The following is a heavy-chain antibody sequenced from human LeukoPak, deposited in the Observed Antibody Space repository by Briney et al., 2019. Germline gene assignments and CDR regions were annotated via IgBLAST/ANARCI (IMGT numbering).Heavy chain of an antibody. CDR2: IRQDGGEK. V-gene: IGHV3-7*01. J-gene: IGHJ4*01. D-gene: IGHD6-13*01. Sequence: PGGSLRLSCAVSGFTFTSYWMNWVRQAPGKGLEWVASIRQDGGEKSYVDSVKGRFTISRDNTKNSLYVQINSLRAEDTAVYYCARDGTAAGLYFDLWNQGTPVTV. CDR1: GFTFTSYW. CDR3: ARDGTAAGLYFDL.